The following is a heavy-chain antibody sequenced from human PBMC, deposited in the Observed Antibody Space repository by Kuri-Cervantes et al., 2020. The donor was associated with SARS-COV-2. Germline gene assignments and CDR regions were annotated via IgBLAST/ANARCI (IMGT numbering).Heavy chain of an antibody. CDR2: IYYSGST. CDR1: GGSISSCY. V-gene: IGHV4-59*12. D-gene: IGHD7-27*01. Sequence: SETLSLTCTVSGGSISSCYWSWIRQPPGKGLVWIGYIYYSGSTNYNPSLKSRVTISVDTSKNQFSLKLSSVTAADTAVYYCARELTNWGSGGSAYDAFDIWGQGTMVTVSS. J-gene: IGHJ3*02. CDR3: ARELTNWGSGGSAYDAFDI.